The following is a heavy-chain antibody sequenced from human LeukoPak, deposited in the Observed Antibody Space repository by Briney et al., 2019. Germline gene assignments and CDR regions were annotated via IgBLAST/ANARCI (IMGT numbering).Heavy chain of an antibody. J-gene: IGHJ5*02. Sequence: GGSLRLSCAASGFTFSSYDMHWVRQATGKGLEWVSAIGTAGDTNYADSVKGRLTTSRDNAKNSLYLQMNSLRAEDTAVYYCARTYGSGEGWFDPWGQGTLVTVSS. CDR1: GFTFSSYD. CDR3: ARTYGSGEGWFDP. V-gene: IGHV3-13*01. CDR2: IGTAGDT. D-gene: IGHD3-10*01.